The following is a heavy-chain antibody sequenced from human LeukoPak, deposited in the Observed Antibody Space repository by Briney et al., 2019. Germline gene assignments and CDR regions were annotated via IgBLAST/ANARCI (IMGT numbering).Heavy chain of an antibody. Sequence: PSETLSLTCAVHYGALSGYHWTWIRQPPRKGLEWIGEIHHSGGSNYNATLKGSVTISLDTAKNKFSLQLTSMTAADSAVYFCARGGSHRRRWLDIWGLGTVVTVLS. CDR2: IHHSGGS. D-gene: IGHD2-15*01. J-gene: IGHJ1*01. CDR3: ARGGSHRRRWLDI. CDR1: YGALSGYH. V-gene: IGHV4-34*01.